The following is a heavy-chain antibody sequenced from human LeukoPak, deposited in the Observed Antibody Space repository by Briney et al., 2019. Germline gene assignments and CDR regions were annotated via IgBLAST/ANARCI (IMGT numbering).Heavy chain of an antibody. CDR2: IRDSGASI. CDR1: GFTFLTYA. CDR3: AKAGRSGWYPGWPFDI. Sequence: GGSLRLSCAASGFTFLTYAMSWVRQAPGKGLQWVSVIRDSGASIYYADSVKGRFTISRDNSKNTLYLQMNSLRAEDTAVYYCAKAGRSGWYPGWPFDIWGQGTMVTVSS. D-gene: IGHD6-19*01. V-gene: IGHV3-23*01. J-gene: IGHJ3*02.